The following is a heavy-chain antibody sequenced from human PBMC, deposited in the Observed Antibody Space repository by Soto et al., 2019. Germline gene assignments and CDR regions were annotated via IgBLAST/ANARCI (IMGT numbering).Heavy chain of an antibody. CDR3: ASFSGGRPWLGYYYYGMDV. Sequence: ASVKVSCKASGYTFTSYGISWVRQAPGQGLEWMGWISAYNGNTNYAQKLQGRVTMTTDTSTSTAYMELRSLRSDDTAVYYCASFSGGRPWLGYYYYGMDVWGQGTTVTVSS. J-gene: IGHJ6*02. CDR1: GYTFTSYG. CDR2: ISAYNGNT. D-gene: IGHD1-26*01. V-gene: IGHV1-18*01.